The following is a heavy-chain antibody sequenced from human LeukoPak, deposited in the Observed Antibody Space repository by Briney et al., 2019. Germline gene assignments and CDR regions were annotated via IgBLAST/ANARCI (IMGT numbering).Heavy chain of an antibody. CDR1: GYSFTSYW. J-gene: IGHJ3*02. Sequence: GESLKISCKGSGYSFTSYWIGWVRQMPGKGLEWLGNIYPGDSDTRYSPSFQGQVTISVDRSTSTTYLQWASLQASDTGIYYCARRQVAFDIWGQGTLVTVSS. V-gene: IGHV5-51*01. CDR3: ARRQVAFDI. CDR2: IYPGDSDT.